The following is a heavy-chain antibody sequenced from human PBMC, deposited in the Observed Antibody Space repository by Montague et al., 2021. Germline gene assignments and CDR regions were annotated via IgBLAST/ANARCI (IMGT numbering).Heavy chain of an antibody. CDR1: GGSLSGYI. Sequence: SETLSLTCAVYGGSLSGYIWNWIRQPPGRDLEWIGQISHTGSTSYNPSLKSRVTMSADTSENHVSLRLSSVTAADTAVYYCTRGEVAVTGIDYWGQGALVTVS. D-gene: IGHD6-19*01. CDR3: TRGEVAVTGIDY. CDR2: ISHTGST. V-gene: IGHV4-34*01. J-gene: IGHJ4*02.